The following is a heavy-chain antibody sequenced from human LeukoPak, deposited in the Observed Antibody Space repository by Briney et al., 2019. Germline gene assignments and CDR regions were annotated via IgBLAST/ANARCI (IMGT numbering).Heavy chain of an antibody. CDR2: IYYSGST. J-gene: IGHJ4*02. D-gene: IGHD3-22*01. V-gene: IGHV4-59*01. CDR1: GGSISSYY. Sequence: SETLTLTCTVSGGSISSYYWSWIRQPPGKGLEWIGYIYYSGSTNYNPSLTSRGTISVDTPKHEFSRTLGAVTAADTAVYYCARHDPSGYCYDYWGQGTLVTVSS. CDR3: ARHDPSGYCYDY.